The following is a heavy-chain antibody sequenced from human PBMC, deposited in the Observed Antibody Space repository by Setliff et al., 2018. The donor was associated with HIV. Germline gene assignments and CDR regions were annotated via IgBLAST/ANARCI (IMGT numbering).Heavy chain of an antibody. D-gene: IGHD1-1*01. J-gene: IGHJ4*02. V-gene: IGHV3-21*01. CDR3: ATRGWNGYKAFDY. Sequence: GGSLRLSCAASGFTFSSYTMNWVRQAPGKGLEWVSSISSSSSYINYADSVKGRFTISRDNAKNSLYLQMNSLRAEDTAVYYCATRGWNGYKAFDYWGQGTLVTVSS. CDR1: GFTFSSYT. CDR2: ISSSSSYI.